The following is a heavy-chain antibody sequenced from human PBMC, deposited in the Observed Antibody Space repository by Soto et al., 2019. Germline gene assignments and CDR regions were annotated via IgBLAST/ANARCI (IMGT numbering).Heavy chain of an antibody. V-gene: IGHV3-21*01. D-gene: IGHD3-3*01. CDR1: GFTFSSYS. Sequence: EVQLVESGGGLVKPGGSLRLSCAASGFTFSSYSMNWVRQAPGKGLEWVSSISSSSSYIYYADSVKGRFTISRDNAKNSLYLQMNSMRAEDTAVYYCARDLITSYYDFWSDSYYYYGMDVWGQGTTVTVSS. CDR3: ARDLITSYYDFWSDSYYYYGMDV. J-gene: IGHJ6*02. CDR2: ISSSSSYI.